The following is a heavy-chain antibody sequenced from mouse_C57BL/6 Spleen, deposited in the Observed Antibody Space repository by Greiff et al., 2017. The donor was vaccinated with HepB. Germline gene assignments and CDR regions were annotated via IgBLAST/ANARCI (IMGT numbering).Heavy chain of an antibody. CDR1: GYTFTSYW. CDR3: ARSRDWFAY. CDR2: IDPSDSYT. V-gene: IGHV1-50*01. J-gene: IGHJ3*01. Sequence: QVQLQQSGAELVKPGASVKLSCKASGYTFTSYWMQWVKQRPGQGLEWIGEIDPSDSYTNYNQKFKGKATLTVDTSSSTAYMQLSSLTSEDSAVYYCARSRDWFAYWGQGTLVTVSA.